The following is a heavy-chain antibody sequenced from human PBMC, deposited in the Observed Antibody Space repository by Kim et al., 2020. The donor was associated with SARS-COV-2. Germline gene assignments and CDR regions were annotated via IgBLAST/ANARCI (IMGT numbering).Heavy chain of an antibody. V-gene: IGHV4-39*01. J-gene: IGHJ4*02. CDR3: ASLRSNYLYFDY. Sequence: SETLSLTCTVSGGSISSSSYYWGWIRQPPGKGLEWIGSIYYSGSTYYNPSLKSRVTISVDTSKNQFSLKLSSVTAADTAVYYCASLRSNYLYFDYWGQGTLVTVSS. CDR1: GGSISSSSYY. CDR2: IYYSGST. D-gene: IGHD4-4*01.